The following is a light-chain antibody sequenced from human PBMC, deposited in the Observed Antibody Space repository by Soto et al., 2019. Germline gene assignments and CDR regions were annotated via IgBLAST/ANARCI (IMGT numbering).Light chain of an antibody. J-gene: IGKJ4*01. Sequence: DIQMTQSPSTLSASVGDRVTITCRASQSIGAWLAWHQQKPGKAPTLVIYEISSLESGVTSRFSGSGYGTEFALTISDLQPDDFATYYCQQYRSYPLSFGGGTKVEIK. CDR2: EIS. CDR3: QQYRSYPLS. CDR1: QSIGAW. V-gene: IGKV1-5*01.